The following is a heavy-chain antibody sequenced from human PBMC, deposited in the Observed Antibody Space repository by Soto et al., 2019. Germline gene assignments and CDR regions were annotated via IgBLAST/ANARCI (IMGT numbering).Heavy chain of an antibody. J-gene: IGHJ3*02. D-gene: IGHD3-22*01. CDR1: GYTLTELS. CDR2: FDPEDGET. Sequence: GASVKVSCKVSGYTLTELSMHWVRQAPGKGLEWMGGFDPEDGETIYAQKFQGRVTMTEDTSTDTAYMELSSLRSEDTAVYYCATAPDSSGYFGRWHPHAFDIWGQGTMVTVSS. V-gene: IGHV1-24*01. CDR3: ATAPDSSGYFGRWHPHAFDI.